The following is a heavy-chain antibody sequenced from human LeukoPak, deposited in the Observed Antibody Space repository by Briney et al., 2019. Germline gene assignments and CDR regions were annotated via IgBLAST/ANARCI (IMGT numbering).Heavy chain of an antibody. V-gene: IGHV4-59*12. CDR1: GGSLNNYY. D-gene: IGHD3-22*01. CDR3: ARDLRDTSGYYYYFDY. CDR2: VHYSGTT. J-gene: IGHJ4*02. Sequence: SETLSLTCTVSGGSLNNYYWSWIRQPPGKGLEWIGYVHYSGTTNYNPSLKSRVTISVDTSKNQFSLKLSSVTAADTAVYYCARDLRDTSGYYYYFDYWGQGTLVTVSS.